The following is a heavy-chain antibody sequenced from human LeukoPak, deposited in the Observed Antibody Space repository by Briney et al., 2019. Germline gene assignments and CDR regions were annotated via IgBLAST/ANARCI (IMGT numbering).Heavy chain of an antibody. V-gene: IGHV3-74*01. J-gene: IGHJ4*02. CDR3: ARDAFVGSPFDC. Sequence: GGSLRLSCAASGFTFSNHWMHWVRQAPGKGLVWVSRINSDGSGTRYADSVNGRFTISRDNAKNTLYLQMNSLRVEDTAVYYCARDAFVGSPFDCWGQGTLVTVSS. D-gene: IGHD3-3*02. CDR2: INSDGSGT. CDR1: GFTFSNHW.